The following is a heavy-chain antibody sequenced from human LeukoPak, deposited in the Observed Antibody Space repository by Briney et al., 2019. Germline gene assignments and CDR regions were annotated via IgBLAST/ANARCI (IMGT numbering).Heavy chain of an antibody. V-gene: IGHV4-39*01. CDR3: ASRYYDFWSGYQGAFGY. D-gene: IGHD3-3*01. Sequence: SETLSLTCTVCGGSIRSSSYYWGWIRQPPGKGLEWIGSIYYSGSTYYNPSLKSRVTISVDTSKNQFSLKLSSVTAADTAVYYCASRYYDFWSGYQGAFGYWGQGTLVTVSS. CDR2: IYYSGST. J-gene: IGHJ4*02. CDR1: GGSIRSSSYY.